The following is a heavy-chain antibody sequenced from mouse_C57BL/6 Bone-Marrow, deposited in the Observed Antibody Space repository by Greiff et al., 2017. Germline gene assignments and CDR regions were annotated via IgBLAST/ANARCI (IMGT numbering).Heavy chain of an antibody. CDR3: TTGDGYYLFAY. V-gene: IGHV14-4*01. CDR1: GFNIKDDY. D-gene: IGHD2-3*01. CDR2: IDPENGDT. Sequence: VQLKQSGAELVRPGASVKLSCTASGFNIKDDYMHWVKQRPEQGLEWIGWIDPENGDTEHASKFQGKATITADTSSNTAYLQLSSLTSEDTAVYYCTTGDGYYLFAYWGQGTLVTVSA. J-gene: IGHJ3*01.